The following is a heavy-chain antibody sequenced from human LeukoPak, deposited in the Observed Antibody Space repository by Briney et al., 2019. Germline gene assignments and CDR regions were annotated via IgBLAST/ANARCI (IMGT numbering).Heavy chain of an antibody. J-gene: IGHJ4*02. Sequence: SETLSLTCTVSGDSISSSSYYWGWIRQPPGKGLEWIGNMRYSGSTNYNPSLRSRVTISVDTSKNQFSLKLSSVTAADTAVYYCARRGPSAYEFDYWGQGTLVTVSS. V-gene: IGHV4-39*01. CDR1: GDSISSSSYY. CDR2: MRYSGST. CDR3: ARRGPSAYEFDY. D-gene: IGHD5-12*01.